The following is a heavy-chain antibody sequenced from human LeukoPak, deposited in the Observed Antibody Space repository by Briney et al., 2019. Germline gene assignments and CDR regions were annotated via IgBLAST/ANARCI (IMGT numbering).Heavy chain of an antibody. Sequence: SETLSLTCAVYGGSFSGYYWSWIRQPPGKGLEWIGEINHSGSTNYNPSLKSRVTISVDTSKNQFSLKLSSVTAADTAVYYCARSDYGDYCGGNYCWGQGTLVTVSS. J-gene: IGHJ4*02. D-gene: IGHD4-17*01. CDR2: INHSGST. V-gene: IGHV4-34*01. CDR1: GGSFSGYY. CDR3: ARSDYGDYCGGNYC.